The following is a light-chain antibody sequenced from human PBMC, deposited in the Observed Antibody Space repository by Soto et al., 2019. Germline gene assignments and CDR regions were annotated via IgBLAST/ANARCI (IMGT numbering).Light chain of an antibody. CDR1: QSVYGTY. Sequence: EIVLTQSPGTLSLSPGERASLSYRASQSVYGTYLAWYQQRPGQAPRLLIYGASSRATGIPDRFSGSGSGTDFTLTISRLEPEDSAVYYCQHYDNLPPLTFGGGTKVDIK. CDR2: GAS. J-gene: IGKJ4*01. CDR3: QHYDNLPPLT. V-gene: IGKV3-20*01.